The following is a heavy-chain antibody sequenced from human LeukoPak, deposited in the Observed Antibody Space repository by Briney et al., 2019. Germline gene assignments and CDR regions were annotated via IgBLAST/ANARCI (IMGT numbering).Heavy chain of an antibody. CDR2: ISGSGGRT. CDR3: AKSIVGAIALDY. Sequence: GGSLRLSCAASGFTFSSYAMTWVRQAPGKGLEWVSAISGSGGRTSYADSVKGRFTISRDNSKNTLYLQMNSLRAEDTGVYYCAKSIVGAIALDYWGQGTLVTVSS. V-gene: IGHV3-23*01. J-gene: IGHJ4*02. D-gene: IGHD1-26*01. CDR1: GFTFSSYA.